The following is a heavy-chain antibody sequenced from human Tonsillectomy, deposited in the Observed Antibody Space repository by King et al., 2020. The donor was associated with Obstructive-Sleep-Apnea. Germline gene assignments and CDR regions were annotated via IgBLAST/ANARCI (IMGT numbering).Heavy chain of an antibody. J-gene: IGHJ5*02. D-gene: IGHD3-10*01. Sequence: VQLVESGGGLVQPGRSLRLSCTASGFTFGDYAMSWFRQAPGKGLEWVGFIRSKAYGGTTEYAASVKDRFTISRDDSKSIAYLQMNSLKTEDTAVYYCTRAAMVRGVIFWFDPWGQGTLVTVSS. CDR1: GFTFGDYA. V-gene: IGHV3-49*03. CDR3: TRAAMVRGVIFWFDP. CDR2: IRSKAYGGTT.